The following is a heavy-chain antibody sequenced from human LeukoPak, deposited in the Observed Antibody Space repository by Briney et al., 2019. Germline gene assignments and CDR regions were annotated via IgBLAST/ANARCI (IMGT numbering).Heavy chain of an antibody. CDR2: IWSDGTNQ. Sequence: GGSLTLSCVASQFTLSHYGMPWVRQAPGRGLEWVAVIWSDGTNQYYADSVRGRFTISRDDSQKTVYLHMNGLRVEDTAVYFCARATQRGFDYSNALRYWGQGTLVTVSS. CDR3: ARATQRGFDYSNALRY. CDR1: QFTLSHYG. V-gene: IGHV3-33*01. D-gene: IGHD4-11*01. J-gene: IGHJ4*02.